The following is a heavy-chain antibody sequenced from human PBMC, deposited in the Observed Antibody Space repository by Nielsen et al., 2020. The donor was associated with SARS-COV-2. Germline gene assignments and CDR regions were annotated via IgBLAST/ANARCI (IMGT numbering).Heavy chain of an antibody. CDR3: ARVLRITGTSDAFDI. V-gene: IGHV3-66*01. D-gene: IGHD1-7*01. Sequence: GGSLRLSCAASGFIFKDYAMSWVRQTPGKGLEWLSVIYSGGSTYYADSVKGRFTISRDNSKNTLYLQMNSLRAEDTAVYYCARVLRITGTSDAFDIWGQGTMVTVSS. J-gene: IGHJ3*02. CDR1: GFIFKDYA. CDR2: IYSGGST.